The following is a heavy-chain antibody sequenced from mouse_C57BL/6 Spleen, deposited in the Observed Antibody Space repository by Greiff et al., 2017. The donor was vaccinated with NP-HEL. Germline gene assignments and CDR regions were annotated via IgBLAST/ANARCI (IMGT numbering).Heavy chain of an antibody. Sequence: EVKLVESEGGLVQPGSSMKLSCTASGFTFSDSYMAWVRQVPEKGLEWVANINYDGSSTYYLDSLKSRFIISRDNAKNILYLQMSSLKSEDTATYYCARDQGGVYYVDYWGQGTTLTVSS. CDR2: INYDGSST. V-gene: IGHV5-16*01. D-gene: IGHD1-1*02. J-gene: IGHJ2*01. CDR1: GFTFSDSY. CDR3: ARDQGGVYYVDY.